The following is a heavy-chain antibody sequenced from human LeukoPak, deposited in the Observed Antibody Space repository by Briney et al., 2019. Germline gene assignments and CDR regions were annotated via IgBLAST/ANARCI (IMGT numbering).Heavy chain of an antibody. CDR1: GYTFTSYG. CDR2: ISAYSGNK. V-gene: IGHV1-18*01. Sequence: ASVRVSCKPSGYTFTSYGISWVRQAPGQGREWMGGISAYSGNKNNTQKLKRRVTMTTDTSTTTATIDLRRLTSDDTAVCYCVRDGRYFGWEIDFWDQGTLVTVSS. CDR3: VRDGRYFGWEIDF. J-gene: IGHJ4*02. D-gene: IGHD3-9*01.